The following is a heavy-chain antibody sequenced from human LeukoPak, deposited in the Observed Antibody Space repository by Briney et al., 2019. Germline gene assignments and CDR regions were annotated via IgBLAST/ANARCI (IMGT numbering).Heavy chain of an antibody. V-gene: IGHV3-33*06. CDR3: ANGDYYDSSGPLDC. Sequence: GGSLRLSCAASGFTFSSYGMHWARQAPGKGLEWVAVIWYDGSNKYYADSVKGRFTISRDNSKNTLYLQMNSLRAEDTAVYYCANGDYYDSSGPLDCWGQGTLVTVSS. CDR2: IWYDGSNK. D-gene: IGHD3-22*01. J-gene: IGHJ4*02. CDR1: GFTFSSYG.